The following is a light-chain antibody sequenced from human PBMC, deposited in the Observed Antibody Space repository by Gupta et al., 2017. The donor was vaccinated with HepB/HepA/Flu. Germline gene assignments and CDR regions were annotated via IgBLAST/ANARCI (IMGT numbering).Light chain of an antibody. V-gene: IGKV1-5*03. J-gene: IGKJ1*01. CDR1: QSISSW. Sequence: DIQITQSPSTLSASVGDRVTITCRASQSISSWLARYQQKPGKAPKLLIYKASSLESGVAVRLRGSGSVTEFTLNSRSMEADDCEKYNSQHQWTFGQGTKVEIK. CDR2: KAS. CDR3: QHQWT.